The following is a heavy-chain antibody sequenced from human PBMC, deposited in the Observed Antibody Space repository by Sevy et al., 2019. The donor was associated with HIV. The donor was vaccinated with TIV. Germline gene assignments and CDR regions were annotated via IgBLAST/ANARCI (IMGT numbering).Heavy chain of an antibody. CDR2: INPNSGGT. J-gene: IGHJ4*02. Sequence: ASVKVSRQASGYTFTGYYMHWVRQAPAQGLEWMGWINPNSGGTNYPQNLQGRVTMTRDTSISTAYMDLSRLRSDDTAVYNCARWDCSGTSCPFDYWGQGTLVTVSS. V-gene: IGHV1-2*02. CDR1: GYTFTGYY. CDR3: ARWDCSGTSCPFDY. D-gene: IGHD2-2*01.